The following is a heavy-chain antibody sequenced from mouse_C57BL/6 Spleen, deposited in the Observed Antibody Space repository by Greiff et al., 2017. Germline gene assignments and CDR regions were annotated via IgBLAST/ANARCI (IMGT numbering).Heavy chain of an antibody. CDR1: GFSLSTFGMG. J-gene: IGHJ4*01. CDR2: TWWDDDK. V-gene: IGHV8-8*01. Sequence: QVTLKVSGPGILQPSQTLSLTCSFSGFSLSTFGMGVGWIRQPSGKGLEWLAHTWWDDDKYYNPALKSRLTISKDTSKNHVFLKSGKVDTADTATYYGARIAEDSGSSAMDYWGQGTSVTVSS. D-gene: IGHD3-2*02. CDR3: ARIAEDSGSSAMDY.